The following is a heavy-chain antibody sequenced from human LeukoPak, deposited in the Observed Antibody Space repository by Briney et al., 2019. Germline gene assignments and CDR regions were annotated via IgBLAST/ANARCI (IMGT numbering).Heavy chain of an antibody. V-gene: IGHV3-30*18. CDR3: AKDGGSGWSFFDY. D-gene: IGHD6-19*01. CDR2: ISHDGGNK. J-gene: IGHJ4*02. Sequence: GGSLRLSRAASGFTFNSYGMHWVRQAPGKGLEWVAFISHDGGNKYYAELVNGRFTISRDNSKNTLYLQMNSLRADDTSVYYCAKDGGSGWSFFDYWGQGTLVTVSS. CDR1: GFTFNSYG.